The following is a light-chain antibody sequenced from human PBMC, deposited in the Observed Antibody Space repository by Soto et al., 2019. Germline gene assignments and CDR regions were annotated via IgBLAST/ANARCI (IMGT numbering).Light chain of an antibody. J-gene: IGKJ2*01. Sequence: EIEMTQSPCTLSLSPGDRATLTCRASQRVSSSYLAWYQQKPGQAPRLLIYGASTRDTGIPDRFSGSGSGTDFTLTISRLEPEDFAVYFCQRYGSSPPFTFGQGTKVEI. CDR3: QRYGSSPPFT. V-gene: IGKV3-20*01. CDR1: QRVSSSY. CDR2: GAS.